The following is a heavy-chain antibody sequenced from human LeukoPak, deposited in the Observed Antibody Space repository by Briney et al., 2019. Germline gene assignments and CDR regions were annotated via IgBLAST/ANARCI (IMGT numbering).Heavy chain of an antibody. J-gene: IGHJ6*03. CDR3: ARGGCSGGSCYGGLNRYYMDV. Sequence: SETLSLTCAVYGGSFSGYYWSWIRQPPGKGLEWIGEINHSGSTNYNPSLKSRVTISVDTSKNQFSLKLSSVTAADTAVYYCARGGCSGGSCYGGLNRYYMDVWGKGTTVTVSS. CDR2: INHSGST. V-gene: IGHV4-34*01. D-gene: IGHD2-15*01. CDR1: GGSFSGYY.